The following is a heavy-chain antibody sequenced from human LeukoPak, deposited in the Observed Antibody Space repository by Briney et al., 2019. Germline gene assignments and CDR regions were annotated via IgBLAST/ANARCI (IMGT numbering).Heavy chain of an antibody. CDR3: ARSPSGELDY. J-gene: IGHJ4*02. CDR1: GYTFTSYY. CDR2: INPDNGGT. D-gene: IGHD1-26*01. Sequence: GASVTVSCKSSGYTFTSYYLHWVRQAPGQGLDYMGWINPDNGGTNYAQNFQGRVIMTRDTSISTAYMQLSRLTSDDTAVYYCARSPSGELDYWGRGTLVSVSS. V-gene: IGHV1-2*02.